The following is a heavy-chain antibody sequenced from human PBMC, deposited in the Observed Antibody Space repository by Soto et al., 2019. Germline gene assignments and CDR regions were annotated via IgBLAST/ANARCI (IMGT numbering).Heavy chain of an antibody. J-gene: IGHJ4*02. CDR1: GFTFNSFA. D-gene: IGHD6-19*01. V-gene: IGHV3-23*01. CDR3: AKEEGGWYSHIDY. CDR2: ITGGGGRT. Sequence: QPGGSLRLSCAASGFTFNSFAMTWVRQAPGKGLEWVSLITGGGGRTYYADSVKGRFTISRDNSKNTLYLQMNSLRADDTAVYCCAKEEGGWYSHIDYWGQGTLVTVSS.